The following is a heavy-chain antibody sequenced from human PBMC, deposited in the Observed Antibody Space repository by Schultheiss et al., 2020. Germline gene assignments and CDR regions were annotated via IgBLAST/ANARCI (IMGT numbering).Heavy chain of an antibody. CDR1: GFTFSSYG. CDR3: ARVGAAALDY. V-gene: IGHV3-33*01. CDR2: IWYDGSNK. D-gene: IGHD6-13*01. Sequence: GESLKISCAASGFTFSSYGMHWVRQAPGKGLEWVAVIWYDGSNKYYTDSVKGRFTISRDNAKNSLYLQMNSLRAEDTAVYYCARVGAAALDYWGQGTLVTVSS. J-gene: IGHJ4*02.